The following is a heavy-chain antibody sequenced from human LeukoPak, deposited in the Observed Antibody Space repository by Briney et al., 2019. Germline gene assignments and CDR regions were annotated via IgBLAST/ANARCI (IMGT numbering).Heavy chain of an antibody. CDR2: LYYTGNT. D-gene: IGHD6-6*01. CDR1: GGSISSHY. CDR3: ARGSTVAARPNYYYMDV. J-gene: IGHJ6*03. V-gene: IGHV4-59*11. Sequence: SETLSLTCTVSGGSISSHYWTWIRQPPGKRLEWIGFLYYTGNTNYNPSLKSRVTMSVDTSKNQFSLNLTSVTAADTAVYYCARGSTVAARPNYYYMDVWGKGTTVTVSS.